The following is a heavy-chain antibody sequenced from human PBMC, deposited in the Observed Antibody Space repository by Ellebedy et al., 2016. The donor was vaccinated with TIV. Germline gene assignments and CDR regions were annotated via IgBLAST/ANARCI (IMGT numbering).Heavy chain of an antibody. CDR1: GGTFSSYA. CDR2: IIPLFGTT. V-gene: IGHV1-69*13. D-gene: IGHD2-2*01. CDR3: AGGLVYCSSPSCVVYYYYGMDV. J-gene: IGHJ6*02. Sequence: SVKVSXXASGGTFSSYAISWVRQAPGQGLEWMGGIIPLFGTTNYAQKFQGRVTITADESTSAAYMELSSLRSEDTAVYYCAGGLVYCSSPSCVVYYYYGMDVWGQGTGVTVSS.